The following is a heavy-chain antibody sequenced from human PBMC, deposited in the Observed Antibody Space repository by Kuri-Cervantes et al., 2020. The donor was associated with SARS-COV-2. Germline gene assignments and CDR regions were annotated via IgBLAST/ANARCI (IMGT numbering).Heavy chain of an antibody. CDR2: INPNSGGT. CDR3: ARLRQLEEGY. CDR1: GYTFTGYY. Sequence: ASVKVSCKASGYTFTGYYMHWVRQAPGQGLEWMGWINPNSGGTNYAQKFQGRVTMTRDTSISTVYMEMNRLRSDDTAMYYCARLRQLEEGYWGQGTLVTVSS. V-gene: IGHV1-2*02. J-gene: IGHJ4*02. D-gene: IGHD1-1*01.